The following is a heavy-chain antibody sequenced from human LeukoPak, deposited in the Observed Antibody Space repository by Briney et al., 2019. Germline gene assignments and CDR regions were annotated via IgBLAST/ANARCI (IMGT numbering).Heavy chain of an antibody. D-gene: IGHD1-26*01. CDR2: IYYSGST. CDR1: GGSISSYY. Sequence: SETLSLTCTVSGGSISSYYWSWIRQPPGKGLEWIGYIYYSGSTNYNPSLKSRVTISVDTSKNQFSLKLSSVTAADTAVYYCARQNEAYSGSYYWEYWGQVALVTVSS. CDR3: ARQNEAYSGSYYWEY. V-gene: IGHV4-59*01. J-gene: IGHJ4*02.